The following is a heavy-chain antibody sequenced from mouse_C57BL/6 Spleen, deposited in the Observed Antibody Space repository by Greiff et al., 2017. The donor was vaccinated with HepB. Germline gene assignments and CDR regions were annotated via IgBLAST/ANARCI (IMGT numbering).Heavy chain of an antibody. J-gene: IGHJ3*01. CDR2: IRNKANGYTT. V-gene: IGHV7-3*01. CDR1: GFTFTDYY. Sequence: EVQRVESGGGLVQPGGSLSLSCAASGFTFTDYYMSWVRQPPGKALEWLGFIRNKANGYTTEYSASVKGRFTISRDNSQSILYLQMNALRAEDSATYYCARSPWDKDDGFAYWGQGTLVTVSA. CDR3: ARSPWDKDDGFAY. D-gene: IGHD4-1*01.